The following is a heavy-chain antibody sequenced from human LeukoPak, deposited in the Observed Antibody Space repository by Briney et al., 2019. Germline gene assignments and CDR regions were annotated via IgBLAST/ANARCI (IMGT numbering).Heavy chain of an antibody. Sequence: SGPTLVKPTQTLPQTCTISGFILSTNEVGVGWIRQPPGKALEWLALIYWNDDERYSPSLKNRVTITKDTSKNQVVLTMTNMDPGDSGIDYCAHTDYYDSNGYYHSFDYWGQGTLVTVSS. J-gene: IGHJ4*02. V-gene: IGHV2-5*01. CDR3: AHTDYYDSNGYYHSFDY. CDR2: IYWNDDE. CDR1: GFILSTNEVG. D-gene: IGHD3-22*01.